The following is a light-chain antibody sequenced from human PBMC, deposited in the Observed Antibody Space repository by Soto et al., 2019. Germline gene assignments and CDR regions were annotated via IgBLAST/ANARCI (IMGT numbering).Light chain of an antibody. J-gene: IGLJ1*01. CDR2: EGN. CDR1: SSDAGSYNL. CDR3: GSYVSSGRV. V-gene: IGLV2-23*01. Sequence: QSALTQPASVSGSPGQSITISCTGTSSDAGSYNLVAWYQLHPGKAPKLMIYEGNKRPSGVSNRFSGSKSGNTASLTISGLQAEDEADYFCGSYVSSGRVFGTGTKLTVL.